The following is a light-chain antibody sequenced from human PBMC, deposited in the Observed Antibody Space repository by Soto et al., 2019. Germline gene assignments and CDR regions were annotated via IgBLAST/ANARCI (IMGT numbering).Light chain of an antibody. J-gene: IGLJ1*01. V-gene: IGLV2-14*03. CDR1: SSDVGGFNY. CDR3: NSYTISSTYV. CDR2: DVT. Sequence: QSALTQPASVSGSPGQSITISCTGTSSDVGGFNYVSWYQQHPGKAPKLMIYDVTNRPSGVSYRFSGSKSGNTASLTISGLQAEYEADYYCNSYTISSTYVFGTGTKLTVL.